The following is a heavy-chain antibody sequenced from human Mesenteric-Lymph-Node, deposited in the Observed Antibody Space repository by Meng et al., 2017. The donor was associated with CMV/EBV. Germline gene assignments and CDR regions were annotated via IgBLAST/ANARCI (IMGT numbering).Heavy chain of an antibody. J-gene: IGHJ4*02. V-gene: IGHV1-18*04. D-gene: IGHD1-14*01. CDR2: ISGFSGNT. CDR3: ARSLSGTSTGY. CDR1: GYTFTGFG. Sequence: SCKTSGYTFTGFGISWVRQAPGQGLEWMGWISGFSGNTFYTENLQGRVTMTTDTSTSTAYMELRSLRSDDTAVYYCARSLSGTSTGYWGQGTLVTVSS.